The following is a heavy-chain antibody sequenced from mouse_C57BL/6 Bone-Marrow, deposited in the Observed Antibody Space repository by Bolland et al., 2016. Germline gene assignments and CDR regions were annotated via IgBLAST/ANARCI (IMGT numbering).Heavy chain of an antibody. CDR2: INPYNGDT. J-gene: IGHJ4*01. Sequence: INPYNGDTFYNQKFKGKATLTVDKSSSTAHMELRSLTSEDSAVYYCARPRYAMDYWGQGTS. V-gene: IGHV1-20*01. CDR3: ARPRYAMDY.